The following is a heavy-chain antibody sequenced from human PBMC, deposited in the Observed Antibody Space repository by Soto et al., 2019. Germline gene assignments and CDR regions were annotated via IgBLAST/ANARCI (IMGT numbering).Heavy chain of an antibody. V-gene: IGHV3-21*01. CDR1: SSR. CDR3: ARDLEDSSGWYYYYCMDV. J-gene: IGHJ6*02. D-gene: IGHD6-19*01. CDR2: ISSSSSYI. Sequence: SSRMSWDRQTQKKGLEWVSSISSSSSYIYYADSVKGRFTISRDNAKNSRYLQMNSLRAEDTAVYYCARDLEDSSGWYYYYCMDVWGQGTTVTVSS.